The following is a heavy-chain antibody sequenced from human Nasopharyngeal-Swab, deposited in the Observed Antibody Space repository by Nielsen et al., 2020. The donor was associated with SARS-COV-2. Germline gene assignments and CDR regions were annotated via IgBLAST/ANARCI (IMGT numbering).Heavy chain of an antibody. CDR1: GFTFSSFG. D-gene: IGHD6-6*01. Sequence: GESLKISCAASGFTFSSFGMHWVRQAPGKGPEWVAFIAHDASNEYYGDSVKGRFSISRDSSKNTLYLQMDSLRGEDTAVYYCARDGQLGDYFDYWGQGTLVTVSS. J-gene: IGHJ4*02. CDR2: IAHDASNE. V-gene: IGHV3-30*03. CDR3: ARDGQLGDYFDY.